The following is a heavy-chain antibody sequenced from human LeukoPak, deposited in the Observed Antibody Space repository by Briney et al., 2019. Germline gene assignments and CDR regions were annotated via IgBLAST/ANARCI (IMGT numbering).Heavy chain of an antibody. CDR2: MKQDGSEK. V-gene: IGHV3-7*03. CDR3: ARDLAAAGHFDY. Sequence: PGGSLRLSCVASGFPFSSYWMTWVRQAPGKGLEWVANMKQDGSEKYYVDSVKGRFTISRDNAKNSLYLQMNSLRAEDTAVYYCARDLAAAGHFDYWGQGTLVTVPS. J-gene: IGHJ4*02. D-gene: IGHD6-13*01. CDR1: GFPFSSYW.